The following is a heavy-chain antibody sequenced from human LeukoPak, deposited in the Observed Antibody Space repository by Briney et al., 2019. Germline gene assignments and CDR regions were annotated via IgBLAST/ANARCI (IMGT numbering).Heavy chain of an antibody. CDR1: GFTFNVYG. Sequence: PGGSLRLSCAGSGFTFNVYGIHWVRQAPGKGLEWVSYISSSSSTIYYADSVKGRFTISRDNAKNSLYLQMNSLRAEDTAVYYCARGGVRWLQDLDYWGQGTLVTVSS. V-gene: IGHV3-48*04. CDR2: ISSSSSTI. J-gene: IGHJ4*02. D-gene: IGHD5-24*01. CDR3: ARGGVRWLQDLDY.